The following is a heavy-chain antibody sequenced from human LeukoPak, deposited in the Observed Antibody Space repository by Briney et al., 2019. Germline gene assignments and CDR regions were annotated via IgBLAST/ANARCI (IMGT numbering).Heavy chain of an antibody. J-gene: IGHJ6*03. Sequence: GGSLRLSCAAPGFTFSGSAMHWVRQASGKGLEWVGRIRSKANSYATAYAASVKGRFTISRDDSKNTAYLQMNSLKTEDTAVYYCTRGDDSGSYYGYYYYMDVWGKGTTVTVSS. D-gene: IGHD1-26*01. V-gene: IGHV3-73*01. CDR2: IRSKANSYAT. CDR1: GFTFSGSA. CDR3: TRGDDSGSYYGYYYYMDV.